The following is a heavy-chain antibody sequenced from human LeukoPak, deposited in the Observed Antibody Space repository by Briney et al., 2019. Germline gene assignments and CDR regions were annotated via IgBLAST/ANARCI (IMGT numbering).Heavy chain of an antibody. V-gene: IGHV3-21*01. CDR2: ISSSSSYI. CDR1: GFTFSSYS. D-gene: IGHD6-13*01. J-gene: IGHJ6*02. Sequence: GGSLRLSCAASGFTFSSYSMNWDRQAPGKGLEWVSSISSSSSYIYYADSVKGRFTISRDNAKNSLYLQMNSLRAEDTAVYYCARSQQLSGMDVWGQGTTVTVSS. CDR3: ARSQQLSGMDV.